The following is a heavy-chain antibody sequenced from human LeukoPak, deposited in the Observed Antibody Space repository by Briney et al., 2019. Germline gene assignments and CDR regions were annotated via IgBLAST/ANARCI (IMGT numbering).Heavy chain of an antibody. Sequence: GGSLRLSCAASGFTFSSYSMNWVRQAPGKGLEWLSSISSRSKYIYYADSLKGRFTISRDNPKNSLYLQRNSLRAEDTAVDYCASDHQSEQQIRGYMDVWGKGTSVTVSS. V-gene: IGHV3-21*01. CDR1: GFTFSSYS. D-gene: IGHD1/OR15-1a*01. CDR3: ASDHQSEQQIRGYMDV. J-gene: IGHJ6*03. CDR2: ISSRSKYI.